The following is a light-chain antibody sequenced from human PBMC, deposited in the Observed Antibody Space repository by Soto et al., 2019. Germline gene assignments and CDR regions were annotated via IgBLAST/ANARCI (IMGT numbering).Light chain of an antibody. J-gene: IGLJ3*02. CDR3: SSYGASSTL. CDR2: DVS. CDR1: SSDIGSYNY. Sequence: QSVLTQPASLSGSPGQSITISCTGTSSDIGSYNYVSWYQQHPGKAPKLMIFDVSYRPSGISDRFSGSKSGNTASLTISGLQPDDEADYYCSSYGASSTLFGGGTKLTVL. V-gene: IGLV2-14*03.